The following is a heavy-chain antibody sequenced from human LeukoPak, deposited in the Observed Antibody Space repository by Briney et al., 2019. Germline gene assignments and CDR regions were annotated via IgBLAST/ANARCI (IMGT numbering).Heavy chain of an antibody. J-gene: IGHJ4*02. CDR1: GYTFTSYG. CDR3: ARVWSYYDFWSGYLYYFDY. V-gene: IGHV1-18*01. Sequence: GASVKVSCKASGYTFTSYGISWVRQAPGQGLEWMGWISAYDGNTNYAQKLQGRVTMTTDTSTSTAYMELRSLRSEDTAVYYCARVWSYYDFWSGYLYYFDYWGQGTLVTVSS. CDR2: ISAYDGNT. D-gene: IGHD3-3*01.